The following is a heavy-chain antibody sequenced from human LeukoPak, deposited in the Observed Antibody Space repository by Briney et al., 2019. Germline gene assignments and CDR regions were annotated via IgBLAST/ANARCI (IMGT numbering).Heavy chain of an antibody. V-gene: IGHV3-23*01. CDR2: ISGSGGST. J-gene: IGHJ4*02. Sequence: GGSLRLSCAASGFTFSNYVMSWVRQAPGKGLEWVSGISGSGGSTYYADSVKGRFTISRDNSKNTLYVQMNSLRAEDTAVYYCAKGRAGIDYWGQGTLVIVSS. D-gene: IGHD6-19*01. CDR1: GFTFSNYV. CDR3: AKGRAGIDY.